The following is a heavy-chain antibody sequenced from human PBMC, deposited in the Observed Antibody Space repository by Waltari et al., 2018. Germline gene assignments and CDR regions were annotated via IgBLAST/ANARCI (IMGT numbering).Heavy chain of an antibody. V-gene: IGHV3-48*01. J-gene: IGHJ4*02. CDR3: ARGFYDSSGEVVPDY. CDR2: ISYSSGSI. D-gene: IGHD3-22*01. Sequence: EVQLVESGGGLVQPGGSLSLSCGASGFTFRTCSLTWVGQAPGKGLELLSYISYSSGSIYYADSVKGRFTISRDNARNSLYLQMNSLRAEDTAVYYCARGFYDSSGEVVPDYWGQGTLVTVSS. CDR1: GFTFRTCS.